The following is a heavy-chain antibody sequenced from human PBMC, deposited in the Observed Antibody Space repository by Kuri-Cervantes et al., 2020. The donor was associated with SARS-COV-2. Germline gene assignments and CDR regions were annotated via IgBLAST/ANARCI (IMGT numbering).Heavy chain of an antibody. CDR1: GFTFSSYD. Sequence: GESLKISCAASGFTFSSYDMHWVRQATGTGLEWVSAIGTAGDPYYPGAVKGRFTISRDNAKNSLYLQMNSLRAEDTAVYYCARDPDRDREDYYYGMDVWGQGTTVTVSS. CDR3: ARDPDRDREDYYYGMDV. D-gene: IGHD1-26*01. J-gene: IGHJ6*02. CDR2: IGTAGDP. V-gene: IGHV3-13*05.